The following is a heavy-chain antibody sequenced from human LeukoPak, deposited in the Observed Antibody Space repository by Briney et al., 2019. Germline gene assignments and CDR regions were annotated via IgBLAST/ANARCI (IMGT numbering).Heavy chain of an antibody. V-gene: IGHV3-74*01. D-gene: IGHD5-12*01. J-gene: IGHJ4*02. CDR1: GFTFSSSW. CDR2: INSDESIT. CDR3: AKHSYRVDSFTDY. Sequence: GGSLRLSCAASGFTFSSSWMHWVRQAPGKGLVCVSRINSDESITNYADSVKGRFTISRDNSKNTLYLQMNSLRAEDTAVYYCAKHSYRVDSFTDYWGQGTLVTVSS.